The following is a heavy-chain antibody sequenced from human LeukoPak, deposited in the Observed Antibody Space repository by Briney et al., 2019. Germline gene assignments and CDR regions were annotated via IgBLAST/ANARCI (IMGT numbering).Heavy chain of an antibody. Sequence: GGSLRLSCAASGVTFSAYEMNWVRQAPGKGLEWVSYISSSGNTMYYADSVKGRFAISRDNAKNSLYLQMDSLRAEDTAVYYCARESGATYCGGGCFFGFDYWGRGTLVTVSS. CDR2: ISSSGNTM. CDR1: GVTFSAYE. CDR3: ARESGATYCGGGCFFGFDY. J-gene: IGHJ4*02. V-gene: IGHV3-48*03. D-gene: IGHD2-21*02.